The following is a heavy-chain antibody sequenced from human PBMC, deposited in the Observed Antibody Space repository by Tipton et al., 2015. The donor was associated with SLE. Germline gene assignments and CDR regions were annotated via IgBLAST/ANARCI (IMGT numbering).Heavy chain of an antibody. Sequence: TLSLTCTVSGGSVSSGNYYWSWIRQPAGKGLEWIGRIFARGSTNYNPSLNSRVTISVDTSKNQFSLKLSSVTAADTAVYYCARHFGSSWPNWYFDLWGRGTLVTVSS. CDR3: ARHFGSSWPNWYFDL. CDR1: GGSVSSGNYY. CDR2: IFARGST. J-gene: IGHJ2*01. D-gene: IGHD6-13*01. V-gene: IGHV4-61*02.